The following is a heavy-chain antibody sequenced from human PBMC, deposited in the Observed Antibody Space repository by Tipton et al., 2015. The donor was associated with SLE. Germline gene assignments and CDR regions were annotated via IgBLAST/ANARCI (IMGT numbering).Heavy chain of an antibody. Sequence: SLRLSCAASGFTFSSYSMNWVRQAPGKGLEWVSSISSSSSYIYYADSVKGRFTISRDNAKNSLYLQMNSLRAEDTAVYYCARDLLGAGSGSLFDYWGQGTLVTVSS. CDR3: ARDLLGAGSGSLFDY. J-gene: IGHJ4*02. D-gene: IGHD3-10*01. CDR2: ISSSSSYI. V-gene: IGHV3-21*03. CDR1: GFTFSSYS.